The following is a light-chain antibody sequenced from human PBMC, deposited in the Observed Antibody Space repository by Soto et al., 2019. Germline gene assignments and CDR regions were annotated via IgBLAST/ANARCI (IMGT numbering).Light chain of an antibody. V-gene: IGKV3-20*01. CDR3: QQYGSSPVT. Sequence: EIVLTQSPGTLSLSPGERATLSCRASQSFSSSYLDWYQQKPGQAPRLLIYGASSRATGIPDRFSGSGSGTDFTLTISRLEPEEFAVYYCQQYGSSPVTFGPGTKVDIK. CDR2: GAS. CDR1: QSFSSSY. J-gene: IGKJ3*01.